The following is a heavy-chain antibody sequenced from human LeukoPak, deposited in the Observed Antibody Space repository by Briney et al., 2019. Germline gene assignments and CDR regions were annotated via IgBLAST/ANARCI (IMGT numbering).Heavy chain of an antibody. CDR3: ARQNGDYASNWFDP. CDR1: GGSISSGGYY. Sequence: PSETLSLTCTVSGGSISSGGYYWSWIRQHPGKGLEWIGYIYYSGSTYYNPSLKSRVTISVDTSKNQFSLKLSSVTAADTAVYYCARQNGDYASNWFDPWGQGTLVTVSS. J-gene: IGHJ5*02. CDR2: IYYSGST. D-gene: IGHD4-17*01. V-gene: IGHV4-31*03.